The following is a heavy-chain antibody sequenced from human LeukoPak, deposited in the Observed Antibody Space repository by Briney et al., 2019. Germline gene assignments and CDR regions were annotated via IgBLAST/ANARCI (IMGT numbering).Heavy chain of an antibody. CDR3: AKDLPVTIDGNWFDP. D-gene: IGHD4-17*01. CDR1: GFTFSSYA. Sequence: GGSLRLSCAASGFTFSSYAMSWVRQAPGKGLEWVSGISGSGSSTYYADSVKGRFTISRDNSNNTLYLQMNSLRAEDTAVYYCAKDLPVTIDGNWFDPWGQGTLVTVSS. J-gene: IGHJ5*02. V-gene: IGHV3-23*01. CDR2: ISGSGSST.